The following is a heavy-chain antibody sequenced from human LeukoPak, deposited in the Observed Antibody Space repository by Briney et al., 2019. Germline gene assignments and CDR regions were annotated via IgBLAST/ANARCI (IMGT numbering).Heavy chain of an antibody. Sequence: GGSLRLSCAASGFTFSSYSMNWVRQAPGKGLEWVSAISGSGGSTYYADSMKGRFTISRDNSKNTLYLQMNSLRAEDTAVYYCAKASAMIVVVSKHFDYWGQGTLVTVSS. CDR2: ISGSGGST. V-gene: IGHV3-23*01. CDR3: AKASAMIVVVSKHFDY. D-gene: IGHD3-22*01. J-gene: IGHJ4*02. CDR1: GFTFSSYS.